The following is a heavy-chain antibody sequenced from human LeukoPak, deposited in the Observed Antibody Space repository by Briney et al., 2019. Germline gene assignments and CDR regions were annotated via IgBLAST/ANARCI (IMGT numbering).Heavy chain of an antibody. V-gene: IGHV1-2*02. CDR1: GYTFTGYY. Sequence: SVKVSCKASGYTFTGYYMHWVRQAPGQGLEWMGWINPNSGGTNYAQKFQGRVTMTRDTSISTAYMELSRLRSDDTAVYYCARGTTGYPNWFDPWGQGTLVTVSS. D-gene: IGHD1-1*01. CDR2: INPNSGGT. J-gene: IGHJ5*02. CDR3: ARGTTGYPNWFDP.